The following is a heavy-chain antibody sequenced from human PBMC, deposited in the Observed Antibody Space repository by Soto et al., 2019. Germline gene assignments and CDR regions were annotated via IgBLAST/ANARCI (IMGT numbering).Heavy chain of an antibody. CDR1: GFTFSSNW. CDR3: ARDPDAGTTDY. D-gene: IGHD1-1*01. Sequence: GGSLRLSCAASGFTFSSNWMSWVRQAPGKGLEWVANIKQDGSEKYYVDSVKGRFTISRDNAKNSLYLQMNSLRAEDSAVYYCARDPDAGTTDYWGQGTQVTVSS. CDR2: IKQDGSEK. J-gene: IGHJ4*02. V-gene: IGHV3-7*01.